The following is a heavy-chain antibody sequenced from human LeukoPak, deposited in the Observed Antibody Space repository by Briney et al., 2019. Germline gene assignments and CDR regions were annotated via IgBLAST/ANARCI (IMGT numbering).Heavy chain of an antibody. CDR3: GKYNTPAAILDWFDP. J-gene: IGHJ5*02. CDR1: GFTFSSYG. CDR2: IRYDGSNK. Sequence: GGSLRLSCAASGFTFSSYGMHWLRQAPGKGLEWVAFIRYDGSNKYYADSVKGRFTISRDNSKNTLYLQMNSLRAEDTAVYYCGKYNTPAAILDWFDPSGQKTLVTVSS. V-gene: IGHV3-30*02. D-gene: IGHD2-2*02.